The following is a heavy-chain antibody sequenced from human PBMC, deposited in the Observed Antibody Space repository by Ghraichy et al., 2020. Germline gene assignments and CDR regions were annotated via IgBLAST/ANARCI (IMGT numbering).Heavy chain of an antibody. CDR2: INTNTGNP. J-gene: IGHJ4*02. CDR1: GYIFTTYG. V-gene: IGHV7-4-1*02. D-gene: IGHD1-1*01. Sequence: ASVKVSCKASGYIFTTYGMNWVRQAPGQRPELMGWINTNTGNPSYVQGFTGRFVFSLDTSVSTAYLQISSLKAEDTAVYYCARGPWERLLKALDYWGQGTLVTVSS. CDR3: ARGPWERLLKALDY.